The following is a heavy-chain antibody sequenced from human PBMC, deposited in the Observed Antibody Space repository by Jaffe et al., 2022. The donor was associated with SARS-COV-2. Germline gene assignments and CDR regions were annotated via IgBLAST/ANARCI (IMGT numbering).Heavy chain of an antibody. J-gene: IGHJ2*01. CDR3: AGAIAAAGSLEYFDL. CDR1: GGTFSSYT. CDR2: IIPILGIA. D-gene: IGHD6-13*01. Sequence: QVQLVQSGAEVKKPGSSVKVSCKASGGTFSSYTISWVRQAPGQGLEWMGRIIPILGIANYAQKFQGRVTITADKSTSTAYMELSSLRSEDTAVYYCAGAIAAAGSLEYFDLWGRGTLVTVSS. V-gene: IGHV1-69*02.